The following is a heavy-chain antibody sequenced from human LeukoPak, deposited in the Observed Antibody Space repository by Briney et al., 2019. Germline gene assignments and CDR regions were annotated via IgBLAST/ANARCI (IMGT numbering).Heavy chain of an antibody. J-gene: IGHJ4*02. V-gene: IGHV3-30*02. CDR2: TRYDGSNK. Sequence: GGSLRLSCAASGFTFSSYGMHWVRQAPGKGLEGLAFTRYDGSNKYYADSVQGRFTISRDNSKNTLYVQMNSLRAEDTAVYYCASNYITTITKDYWGQGTLVTVSS. CDR1: GFTFSSYG. CDR3: ASNYITTITKDY. D-gene: IGHD3-22*01.